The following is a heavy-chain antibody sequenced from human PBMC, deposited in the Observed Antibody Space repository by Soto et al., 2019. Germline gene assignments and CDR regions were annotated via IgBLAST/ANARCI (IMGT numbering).Heavy chain of an antibody. CDR3: AKCMQAYWNYDAHHI. V-gene: IGHV3-23*01. CDR1: GFTFSTYS. J-gene: IGHJ3*02. D-gene: IGHD1-7*01. CDR2: ITATGGST. Sequence: HPGGSLRLSCAASGFTFSTYSMTWVRQAPGKGLEWVAHITATGGSTYYADSVRGRFTISRDTSGNTLYLQMNSLRAEDTALYYCAKCMQAYWNYDAHHIWGQGTMVTVSS.